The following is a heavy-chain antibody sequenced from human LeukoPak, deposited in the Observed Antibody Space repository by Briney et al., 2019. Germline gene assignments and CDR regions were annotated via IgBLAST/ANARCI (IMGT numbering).Heavy chain of an antibody. J-gene: IGHJ6*02. CDR1: GDSISSSS. V-gene: IGHV4-59*12. D-gene: IGHD2-2*01. CDR2: IYHSGST. Sequence: PSETLSLTCTVSGDSISSSSWSWIRQPPGKGLEWIGYIYHSGSTYYNPSLKSRVTISVDRSKNQFSLKLSSVTAADTAVYYCARGYCSSTSCLDYYYYGMDVWGQGTTVTVSS. CDR3: ARGYCSSTSCLDYYYYGMDV.